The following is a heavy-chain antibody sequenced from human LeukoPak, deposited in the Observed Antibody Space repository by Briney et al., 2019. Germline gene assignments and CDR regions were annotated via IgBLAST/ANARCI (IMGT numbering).Heavy chain of an antibody. Sequence: SETLSLTCAVSGYSISSGYYWGWIRQPPGKGLEWIGSFYHSGCTYYNPSLKSRVTISVDTSNNQFSLKLSSVTAADTAVYYCARTDGYQDAFDIWGQGTMVTVSS. D-gene: IGHD5-24*01. V-gene: IGHV4-38-2*01. CDR3: ARTDGYQDAFDI. CDR1: GYSISSGYY. J-gene: IGHJ3*02. CDR2: FYHSGCT.